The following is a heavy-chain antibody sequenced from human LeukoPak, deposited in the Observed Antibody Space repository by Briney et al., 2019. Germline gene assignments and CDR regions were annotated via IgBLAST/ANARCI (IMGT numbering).Heavy chain of an antibody. J-gene: IGHJ4*02. D-gene: IGHD3-10*01. CDR2: IYCSDDK. V-gene: IGHV2-5*01. Sequence: SGPTLVNPTPTLTLTFTFSGFSPRTPGAGVDWIRQPPGKALEWLLLIYCSDDKRYITSLKSRLTITNDTSNNQVVLTMTNMDPVDTATYYCAHESRWSHYDYWGQGTLVTVSS. CDR3: AHESRWSHYDY. CDR1: GFSPRTPGAG.